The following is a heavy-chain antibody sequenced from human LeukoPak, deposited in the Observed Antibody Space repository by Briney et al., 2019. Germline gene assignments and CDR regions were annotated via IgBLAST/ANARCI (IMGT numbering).Heavy chain of an antibody. D-gene: IGHD3-22*01. CDR3: ASGRRVAYDSSGTTDY. CDR2: IYYSGST. V-gene: IGHV4-39*07. CDR1: GGSISSSTYY. Sequence: PSETLSLTCTVSGGSISSSTYYWGWIRQPPGKGLEWIGSIYYSGSTYYNPSLKSRVTISVDTSKNQFSLKLSSVTAADTAVYYCASGRRVAYDSSGTTDYRGQGTLVTVSS. J-gene: IGHJ4*02.